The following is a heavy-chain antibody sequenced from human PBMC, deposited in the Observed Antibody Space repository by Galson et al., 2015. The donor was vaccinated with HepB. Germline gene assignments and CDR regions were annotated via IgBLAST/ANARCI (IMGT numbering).Heavy chain of an antibody. Sequence: SVKVSCKASGYTFTSYAMHWVRQAPGQRLEWMGWINAGNGNTKYSQKFQGRVTITRDTSASTAYMELSSLRSEDTAVYYCARDEESDWAAALGAFDYWGQGTLVTVSS. J-gene: IGHJ4*02. CDR3: ARDEESDWAAALGAFDY. CDR2: INAGNGNT. D-gene: IGHD6-13*01. CDR1: GYTFTSYA. V-gene: IGHV1-3*01.